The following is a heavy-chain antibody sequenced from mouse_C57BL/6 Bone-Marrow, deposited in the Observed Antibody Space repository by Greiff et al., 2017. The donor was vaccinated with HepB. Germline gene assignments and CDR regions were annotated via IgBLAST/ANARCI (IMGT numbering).Heavy chain of an antibody. CDR1: GFTFSDYG. J-gene: IGHJ4*01. D-gene: IGHD1-1*01. CDR3: ARDYYGSSYVTSYYAMDY. CDR2: ISNLAYSI. Sequence: EVQLQESGGGLVQPGGSLKLSCAASGFTFSDYGMAWVRQAPRKGPEWVAFISNLAYSIYYADTVTGRFTISRENAKNTLYLEMSSLRSEDTAMYYCARDYYGSSYVTSYYAMDYWGQGTSVTVSS. V-gene: IGHV5-15*01.